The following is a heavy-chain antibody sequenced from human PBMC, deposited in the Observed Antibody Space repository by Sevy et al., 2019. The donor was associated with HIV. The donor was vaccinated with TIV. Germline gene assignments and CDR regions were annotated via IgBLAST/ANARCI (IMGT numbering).Heavy chain of an antibody. J-gene: IGHJ3*02. V-gene: IGHV3-66*02. CDR2: IYSGGST. D-gene: IGHD5-18*01. CDR1: GFTVSDNY. CDR3: AGRVTSDSFDI. Sequence: GGSLRLSCAASGFTVSDNYMSWVRQAPGKGLEWVSLIYSGGSTYYADSVKGRFTISRVNSKNTLYLKMDSLRAEDTAVYYCAGRVTSDSFDIWGQVTMVTVSS.